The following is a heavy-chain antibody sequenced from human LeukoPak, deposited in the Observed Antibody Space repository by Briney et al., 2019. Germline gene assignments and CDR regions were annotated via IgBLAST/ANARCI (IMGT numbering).Heavy chain of an antibody. D-gene: IGHD4-11*01. CDR1: AYTFDDYG. Sequence: GESLTLSCAASAYTFDDYGMSWVRQPPGKGLEWVSAITGSGGSTQFADSVKGRFTISRDNSKNTLYLQMNSLRAEDTAVYYCAKDEGSNSWSLFDFWGQGTLVTVSS. J-gene: IGHJ4*02. CDR2: ITGSGGST. CDR3: AKDEGSNSWSLFDF. V-gene: IGHV3-23*01.